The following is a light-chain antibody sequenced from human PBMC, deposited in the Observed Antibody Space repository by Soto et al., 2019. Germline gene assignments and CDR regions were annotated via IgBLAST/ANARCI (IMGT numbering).Light chain of an antibody. CDR3: SLSYSGVRV. CDR2: DTN. V-gene: IGLV7-46*01. Sequence: QTVVTQEPSLTVSPGGTVTLTYASSTGAVATGHYPYWFQQKPGQAPRTLIYDTNNRHSWTPGRFSGSLLGGKAALTLSAALPEDEADYHCSLSYSGVRVFGGGTKLTVL. J-gene: IGLJ2*01. CDR1: TGAVATGHY.